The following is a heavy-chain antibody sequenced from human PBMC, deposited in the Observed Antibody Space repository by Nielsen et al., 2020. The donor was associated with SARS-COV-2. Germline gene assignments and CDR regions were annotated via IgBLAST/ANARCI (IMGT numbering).Heavy chain of an antibody. V-gene: IGHV3-66*01. CDR2: IYTDGST. D-gene: IGHD7-27*01. J-gene: IGHJ6*02. CDR1: GFTISSSF. CDR3: ARDNWGRMDV. Sequence: GGSLRLSCAAPGFTISSSFMSWVRQAAGKGLDWVSVIYTDGSTSHADSVKGRFTISRDNSKNTLYLQMNSLRAEDTAVYYCARDNWGRMDVWGQGTTVTVSS.